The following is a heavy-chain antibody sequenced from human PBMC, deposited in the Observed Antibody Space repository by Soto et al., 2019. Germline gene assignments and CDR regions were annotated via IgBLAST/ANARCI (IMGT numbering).Heavy chain of an antibody. D-gene: IGHD3-16*01. CDR1: GYTFSNYG. CDR3: ARRGAPPYYYYGLDV. CDR2: INAYNGET. J-gene: IGHJ6*02. Sequence: QVQLVQSGPEVKKPGASVKVSRKASGYTFSNYGITWVRQAPGQGLEWMGWINAYNGETNYAQKLQGRVTMTTATSTSTAYMELKSLKSDDTAVYYCARRGAPPYYYYGLDVWGQGTTVTVSS. V-gene: IGHV1-18*01.